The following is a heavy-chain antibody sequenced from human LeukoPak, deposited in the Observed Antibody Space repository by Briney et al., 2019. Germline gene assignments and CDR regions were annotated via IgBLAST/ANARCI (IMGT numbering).Heavy chain of an antibody. CDR2: IYYSGTT. Sequence: SETLSLTCTVSGGSISTSSYYWGWIRQPPGKGLEWIGTIYYSGTTYYNPSLESRVTISEDTSRNRFSLMLSSVTAADTAIYYCARQVSDYFYYYMDVWGAGTTVIASS. CDR3: ARQVSDYFYYYMDV. J-gene: IGHJ6*03. CDR1: GGSISTSSYY. V-gene: IGHV4-39*01.